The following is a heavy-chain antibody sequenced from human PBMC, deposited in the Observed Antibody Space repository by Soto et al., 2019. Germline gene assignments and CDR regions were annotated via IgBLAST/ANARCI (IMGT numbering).Heavy chain of an antibody. V-gene: IGHV1-69*12. CDR3: ARASVPAAPYYYYYYGMDV. J-gene: IGHJ6*02. D-gene: IGHD2-2*01. Sequence: QVQLVQSGAEVKKPGSSVKVSCKASGGTFSSYAISWVRQAPGQGLEWMGGIIPIFGTGNYAQKFQGRVTIPADESTSTAYMELSSLRSEDTAVYYCARASVPAAPYYYYYYGMDVWGQGTTVTVSS. CDR2: IIPIFGTG. CDR1: GGTFSSYA.